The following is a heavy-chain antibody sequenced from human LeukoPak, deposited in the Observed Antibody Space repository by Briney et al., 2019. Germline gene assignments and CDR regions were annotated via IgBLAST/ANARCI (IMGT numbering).Heavy chain of an antibody. CDR3: ARLVGSSWYHEVLLGRDY. CDR2: IYTSGST. Sequence: SQTLPLTCTVSGDSISSGSYYWSWIRQPAGKGLEWIGRIYTSGSTNYNPSLKSRVTISVDTSKNQFSLKLSSVTAADTAVYYCARLVGSSWYHEVLLGRDYWGQGTLVTVSS. CDR1: GDSISSGSYY. J-gene: IGHJ4*02. D-gene: IGHD6-13*01. V-gene: IGHV4-61*02.